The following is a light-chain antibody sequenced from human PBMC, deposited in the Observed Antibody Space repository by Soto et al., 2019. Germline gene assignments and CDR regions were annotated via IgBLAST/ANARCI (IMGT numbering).Light chain of an antibody. CDR2: RAS. Sequence: EIEMTPSPAPLSVPPGERGTLSCTASHYIYSNVAWFQQRPGQAPRLLIYRASTRATGTPARFTGSGYGTEFTLTITSLQSEDFALYYCQQYHNLRTLGQGTTV. CDR1: HYIYSN. V-gene: IGKV3-15*01. J-gene: IGKJ1*01. CDR3: QQYHNLRT.